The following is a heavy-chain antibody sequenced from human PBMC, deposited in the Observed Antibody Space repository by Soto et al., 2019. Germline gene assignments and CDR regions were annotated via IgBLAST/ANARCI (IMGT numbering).Heavy chain of an antibody. J-gene: IGHJ6*03. CDR3: AKLPGKAAAGMNYYYMDV. CDR1: GLTFSSYG. Sequence: GGSLRLSCAAAGLTFSSYGMSWVRKATGKGLEWVSAISGSGGSTYYADSVKGRFTISRDNSKNTLYLQMNSLRAEDTAVYYCAKLPGKAAAGMNYYYMDVWGKGTTVTVSS. CDR2: ISGSGGST. V-gene: IGHV3-23*01. D-gene: IGHD6-13*01.